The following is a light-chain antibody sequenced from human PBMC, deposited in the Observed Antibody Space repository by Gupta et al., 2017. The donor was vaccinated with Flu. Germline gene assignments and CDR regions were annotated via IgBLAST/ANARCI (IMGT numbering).Light chain of an antibody. CDR3: CSYTVTRGRLV. J-gene: IGLJ2*01. CDR1: NSDVGSYNL. Sequence: QSALTQPASVSGSPGQSIPISCTGTNSDVGSYNLVSWYQQHPGKAPKLIIYEVSKRPSGVSNRFSGSKSGTTASLTISGLQAEDEADYYCCSYTVTRGRLVVGGGTKLTVL. V-gene: IGLV2-23*02. CDR2: EVS.